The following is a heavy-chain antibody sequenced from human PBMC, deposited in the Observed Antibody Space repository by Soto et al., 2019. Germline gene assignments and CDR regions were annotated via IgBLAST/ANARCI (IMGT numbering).Heavy chain of an antibody. Sequence: SETLSLTCTVSGGSISSGGYYWSWIRQHPGKGLEWIGYIYYSGGTYYNPSLKSRVTISVDTSKNQFSLKLSSVTAADTAVYYCARDHYYYDSSGYSWFDPWGQGTLVTVSS. J-gene: IGHJ5*02. CDR3: ARDHYYYDSSGYSWFDP. D-gene: IGHD3-22*01. V-gene: IGHV4-31*03. CDR2: IYYSGGT. CDR1: GGSISSGGYY.